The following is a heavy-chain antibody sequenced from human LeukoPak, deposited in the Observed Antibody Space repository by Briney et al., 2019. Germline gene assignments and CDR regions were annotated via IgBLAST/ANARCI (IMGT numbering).Heavy chain of an antibody. D-gene: IGHD1-14*01. V-gene: IGHV3-30*09. J-gene: IGHJ4*02. Sequence: GGSLRLSCAASGFTFSSYAMHWVRQAPGKGLEWVAVTSHDGSNKYYADSVKGRFAISRDNSKNTLWLQMSSLRAEDTATYYCAKGTKPYHSHPIDSWGQGTLVTVSS. CDR2: TSHDGSNK. CDR3: AKGTKPYHSHPIDS. CDR1: GFTFSSYA.